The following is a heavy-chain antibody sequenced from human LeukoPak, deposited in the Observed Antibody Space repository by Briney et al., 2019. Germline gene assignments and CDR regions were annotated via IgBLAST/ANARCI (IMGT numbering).Heavy chain of an antibody. CDR3: AREGAAAEDVNWFDP. Sequence: ASVKVSCKASGYTFTGYYIHWVRQVPGQGLEWMGWINPDSGDTNYAQKFQGRVTMTRDTSISTAYMELSRLRSDDTAVYYCAREGAAAEDVNWFDPWGQGTLVTVSS. CDR1: GYTFTGYY. J-gene: IGHJ5*02. CDR2: INPDSGDT. V-gene: IGHV1-2*02. D-gene: IGHD6-25*01.